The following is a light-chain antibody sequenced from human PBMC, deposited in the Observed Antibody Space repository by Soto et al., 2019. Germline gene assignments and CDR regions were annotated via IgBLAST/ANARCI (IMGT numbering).Light chain of an antibody. CDR3: QQYGSSAALT. V-gene: IGKV3-20*01. CDR1: QSVSSSY. J-gene: IGKJ4*01. CDR2: GAS. Sequence: EIVLTQSPGTLSLSPGERATLSCRASQSVSSSYLAWYQQKPGQAPRLLIYGASSRATGSPDRFSGSGSGTDFTLTISRLEPEDLAVYYCQQYGSSAALTFGGGTKVEIK.